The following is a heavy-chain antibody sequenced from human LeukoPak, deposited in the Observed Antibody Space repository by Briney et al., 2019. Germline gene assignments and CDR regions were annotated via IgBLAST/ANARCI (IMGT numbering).Heavy chain of an antibody. CDR3: AAQYCSGGSCYPRY. D-gene: IGHD2-15*01. J-gene: IGHJ4*02. Sequence: GGSLRLSCAASGFTFSSYWTHWVRQAPGKGLVWVSRINSDGSSTSYADSVKGRFTISRDNAKNTLYLQMNSLRAEDTAVYYCAAQYCSGGSCYPRYWGQGTLVTVSS. CDR1: GFTFSSYW. CDR2: INSDGSST. V-gene: IGHV3-74*01.